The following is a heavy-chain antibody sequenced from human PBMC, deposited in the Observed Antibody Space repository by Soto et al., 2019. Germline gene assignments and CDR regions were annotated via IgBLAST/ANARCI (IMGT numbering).Heavy chain of an antibody. J-gene: IGHJ4*02. CDR3: ARDLTPGYSSGYYYRLNYFDY. CDR2: ISYDGSNK. CDR1: GFTFSSYA. V-gene: IGHV3-30-3*01. D-gene: IGHD3-22*01. Sequence: GGSLRLSCAASGFTFSSYAMHWVRQAPGKGLEWVAVISYDGSNKYYADSVKGRFTISRDNSKNTLYLQMNSLRAEDTAVYYCARDLTPGYSSGYYYRLNYFDYWGQGTLVTVSS.